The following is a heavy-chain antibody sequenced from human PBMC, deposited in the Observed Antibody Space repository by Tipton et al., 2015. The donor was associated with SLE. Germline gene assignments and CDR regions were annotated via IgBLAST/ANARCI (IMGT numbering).Heavy chain of an antibody. CDR3: VRHPWLLLFALDM. V-gene: IGHV4-39*01. D-gene: IGHD3-9*01. CDR2: IYYGGRT. J-gene: IGHJ3*02. Sequence: WIRQPPGKGPEWIGSIYYGGRTYYNPSLNSRVTMSVDTSKKQFSLKLTSVTAADTAVFYCVRHPWLLLFALDMWGQGTTVTVSS.